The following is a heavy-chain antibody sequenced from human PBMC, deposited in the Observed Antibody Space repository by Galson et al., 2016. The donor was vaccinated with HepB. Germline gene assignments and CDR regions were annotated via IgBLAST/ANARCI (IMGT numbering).Heavy chain of an antibody. J-gene: IGHJ5*01. V-gene: IGHV4-39*01. Sequence: SETLSLTCTVSGGSISISSYYWGWIRQPPGKGLEWIGSIDHSGSTYYNPSLKSRVTISIDTSKNQFSLKVNSVTAADTAVYYCARSGSYYFWFDSWGQGTLVTVSS. CDR3: ARSGSYYFWFDS. D-gene: IGHD1-26*01. CDR2: IDHSGST. CDR1: GGSISISSYY.